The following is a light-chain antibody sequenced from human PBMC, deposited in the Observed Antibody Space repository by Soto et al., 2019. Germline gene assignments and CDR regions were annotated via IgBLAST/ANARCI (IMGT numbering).Light chain of an antibody. Sequence: EIVLTQSQGTLSLSSGDRATLSCRASQTVRSSYLAWYQQKPGQPPRLLIYGASTRATGIPDRFSGSGSGTDFTLTITRLEPEDSAVYYCQQYGSSPWKFGQGTKVEI. J-gene: IGKJ1*01. CDR1: QTVRSSY. CDR3: QQYGSSPWK. V-gene: IGKV3-20*01. CDR2: GAS.